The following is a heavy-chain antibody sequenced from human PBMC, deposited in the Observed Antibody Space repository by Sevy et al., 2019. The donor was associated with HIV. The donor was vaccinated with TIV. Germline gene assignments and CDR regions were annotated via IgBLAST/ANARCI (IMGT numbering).Heavy chain of an antibody. Sequence: GGSLRLSCAASGFTFSSYGMHWVRQAPGKGPEWVAVIWYDGSNKYYADSVKGRFTISRDNSKNTLYLQMNSLRAEDTAVYYCARGDWQLVALVDYWGQGTLVTVSS. CDR2: IWYDGSNK. CDR3: ARGDWQLVALVDY. CDR1: GFTFSSYG. D-gene: IGHD6-6*01. J-gene: IGHJ4*02. V-gene: IGHV3-33*01.